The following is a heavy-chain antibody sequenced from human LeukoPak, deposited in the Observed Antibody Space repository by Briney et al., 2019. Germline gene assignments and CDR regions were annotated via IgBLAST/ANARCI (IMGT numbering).Heavy chain of an antibody. CDR2: INSDGSST. CDR1: GFTFSSYW. Sequence: HHGGSLRLSCAASGFTFSSYWMHWVRQAPGKGLVWVSRINSDGSSTSYADSVKGRFTISRDNAKNSLYLQMNSLRAEDTAVYYCAGSSPHAHAFDIWGQGTMVTVSS. V-gene: IGHV3-74*01. D-gene: IGHD1-26*01. CDR3: AGSSPHAHAFDI. J-gene: IGHJ3*02.